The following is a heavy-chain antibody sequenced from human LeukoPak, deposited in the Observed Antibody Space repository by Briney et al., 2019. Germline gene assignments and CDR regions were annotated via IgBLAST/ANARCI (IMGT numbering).Heavy chain of an antibody. CDR3: AKDGGYCSSTSCYRDAFDI. J-gene: IGHJ3*02. D-gene: IGHD2-2*03. V-gene: IGHV3-30*02. CDR1: GFTFSSYG. CDR2: IRYDGSNK. Sequence: GGSLRLSCAASGFTFSSYGMHWVRQAPGKGLEWVAFIRYDGSNKYYADSVKGRFTISRDNSKNTLYLQMNSLRAEDTAVYYYAKDGGYCSSTSCYRDAFDIWGQGTMVTVSS.